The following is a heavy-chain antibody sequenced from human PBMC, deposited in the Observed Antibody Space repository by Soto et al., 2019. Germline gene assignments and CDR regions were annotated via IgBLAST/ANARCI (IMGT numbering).Heavy chain of an antibody. J-gene: IGHJ3*02. D-gene: IGHD3-22*01. CDR2: ISGSGGST. Sequence: VGSLRLSCAASGFTFSSYAMSWVRRAPGKGLEWVSAISGSGGSTYYADSVKGRFTISRDNAKNTLYLQMNSLRAEDTAVYYCAFSHYDAAPGGAFDIRGQGPMVTVSS. V-gene: IGHV3-23*01. CDR3: AFSHYDAAPGGAFDI. CDR1: GFTFSSYA.